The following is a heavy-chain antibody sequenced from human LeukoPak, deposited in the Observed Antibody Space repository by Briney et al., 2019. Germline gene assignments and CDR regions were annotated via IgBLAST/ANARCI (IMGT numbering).Heavy chain of an antibody. D-gene: IGHD5-12*01. CDR2: ITGDSAHI. J-gene: IGHJ4*02. CDR1: GFTFSSYT. Sequence: GGSLRLSCAASGFTFSSYTMNWVRQAPGKGLDWVSSITGDSAHILYADSVQGRFIISRDDATNSLYLQMSGLTAEDTAVYYCARVRGYSRDFWGQGTLVTVSS. CDR3: ARVRGYSRDF. V-gene: IGHV3-21*01.